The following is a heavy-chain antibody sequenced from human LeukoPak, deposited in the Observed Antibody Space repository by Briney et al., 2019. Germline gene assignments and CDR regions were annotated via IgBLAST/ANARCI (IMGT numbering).Heavy chain of an antibody. J-gene: IGHJ6*02. D-gene: IGHD3-10*01. CDR2: INHSGST. V-gene: IGHV4-34*01. Sequence: PSETLSLPCALYGGPFSDYYWSWIRQPPGKGLEWIGEINHSGSTNYNPSLKSQVTISVDTSKNQFSLRVNSVTAADTAVYYCARIRTSSYGSGTYYVKSYFYGMDVWGQGTTVTVSS. CDR1: GGPFSDYY. CDR3: ARIRTSSYGSGTYYVKSYFYGMDV.